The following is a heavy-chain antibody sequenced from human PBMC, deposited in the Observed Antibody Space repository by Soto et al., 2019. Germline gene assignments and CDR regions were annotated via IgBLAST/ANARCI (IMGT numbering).Heavy chain of an antibody. D-gene: IGHD2-21*01. CDR3: AVSSSGSHRDSPAF. V-gene: IGHV3-23*01. CDR1: GFTFGDYG. Sequence: EVELLESGGGLARPGGSLRLSCAASGFTFGDYGMTWVRQAPGKGLEWVSAISGSGGSTFYAESLGGRFTITRDNSMNILYLQMTKLGAGDTAIYYCAVSSSGSHRDSPAFWGRGTLVTVSS. CDR2: ISGSGGST. J-gene: IGHJ4*02.